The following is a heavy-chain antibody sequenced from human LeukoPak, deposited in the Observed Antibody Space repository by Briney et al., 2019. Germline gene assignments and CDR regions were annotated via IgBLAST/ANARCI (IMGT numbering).Heavy chain of an antibody. Sequence: GGSLRLSCAASGFTFSSYSMNWVRQAPGKGLEWVSSISSSSSYIYYADSVKGRFTISRDNDKNSLYLQMNSLRAEDTAVYYCARAGVYSSSPLDYWGQGTLVTVSS. D-gene: IGHD6-6*01. CDR3: ARAGVYSSSPLDY. CDR1: GFTFSSYS. CDR2: ISSSSSYI. V-gene: IGHV3-21*01. J-gene: IGHJ4*02.